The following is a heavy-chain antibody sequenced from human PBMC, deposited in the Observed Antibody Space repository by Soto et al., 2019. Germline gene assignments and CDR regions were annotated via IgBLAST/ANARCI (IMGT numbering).Heavy chain of an antibody. CDR3: ARQLERRVGAASH. Sequence: QVHLAESGGGLVKSGGSLTLSCSTSGFFFTDYFMRWIRQAPGKGLEWVSYISPSGDVTHYADSVKGRFTISRDDTKNSLFLQMSSLRDDDTAVYYCARQLERRVGAASHWGQGTRVSVSS. CDR1: GFFFTDYF. D-gene: IGHD1-26*01. J-gene: IGHJ4*02. V-gene: IGHV3-11*01. CDR2: ISPSGDVT.